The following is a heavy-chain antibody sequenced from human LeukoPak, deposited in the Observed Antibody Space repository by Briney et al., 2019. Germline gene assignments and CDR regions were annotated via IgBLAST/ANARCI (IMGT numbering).Heavy chain of an antibody. CDR3: ARVIATDGWFDP. J-gene: IGHJ5*02. CDR1: GGSISSSNW. V-gene: IGHV4-4*02. D-gene: IGHD2-15*01. CDR2: IYHGGST. Sequence: SETLSLTCAVSGGSISSSNWWSWVRPPPGKGLEWIGEIYHGGSTNYNPSLKSRVTISVDKSKNQFSLKLSSVTAADTAVYYCARVIATDGWFDPWGQGTLVTVSS.